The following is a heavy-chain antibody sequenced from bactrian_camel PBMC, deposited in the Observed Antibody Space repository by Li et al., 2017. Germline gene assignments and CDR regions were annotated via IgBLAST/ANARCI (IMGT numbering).Heavy chain of an antibody. J-gene: IGHJ6*01. D-gene: IGHD2*01. CDR3: ATLSLPDRGPWYPVGY. CDR1: GYTYGTIC. V-gene: IGHV3S53*01. Sequence: HVQLVESGGGSMEAGGSLTLSCEVSGYTYGTICMAWFRQAPGKEREGVAAAGDDDVTSYTDSVKGRFTISQNNAKSTIKLQMDNLKPEDTAMYYCATLSLPDRGPWYPVGYWGQGTQVTVS. CDR2: AGDDDVT.